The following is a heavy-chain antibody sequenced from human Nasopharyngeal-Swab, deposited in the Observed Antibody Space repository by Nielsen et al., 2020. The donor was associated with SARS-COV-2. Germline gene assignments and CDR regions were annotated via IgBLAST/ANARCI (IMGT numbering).Heavy chain of an antibody. D-gene: IGHD4-11*01. J-gene: IGHJ4*02. V-gene: IGHV1-2*06. Sequence: ASVKVSCKASGYTFTGYNLHWVRQAPGQGLEWMGRTNPSNGGTNYAQKFQGRVTMTSDTSISTAYMDLSSLTSDDTALYYCAREHPTTRASDYWGQGTLVTVSS. CDR2: TNPSNGGT. CDR3: AREHPTTRASDY. CDR1: GYTFTGYN.